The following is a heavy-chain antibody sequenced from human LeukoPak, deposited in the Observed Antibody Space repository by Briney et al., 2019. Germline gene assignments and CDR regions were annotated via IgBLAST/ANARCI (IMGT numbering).Heavy chain of an antibody. CDR2: IYTSGST. D-gene: IGHD3-10*01. Sequence: SETLSLTCTVSGGSISSYYWSWIRQPAGKGLEWIGRIYTSGSTNYNPSLKSRVTMSVDTSKNQFSLKLSSVTAADTAVYYCARVRSSYYGSGSSSFYYYYYYMDVWGKGTTVTISS. V-gene: IGHV4-4*07. CDR3: ARVRSSYYGSGSSSFYYYYYYMDV. J-gene: IGHJ6*03. CDR1: GGSISSYY.